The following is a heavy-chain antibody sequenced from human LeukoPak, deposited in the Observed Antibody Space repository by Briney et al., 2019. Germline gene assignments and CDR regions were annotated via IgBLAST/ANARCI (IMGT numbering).Heavy chain of an antibody. CDR3: AKDKGEGGMVPVGWFDP. Sequence: PGGSLRLSCAASGFTFSSYAMSRVRQAPGKGLEWVSAISGSGGSTYYADSVKGRFTISRDNSKNTLYLQMNSLRAEDTAVYYCAKDKGEGGMVPVGWFDPWGQGTLVTVSS. CDR2: ISGSGGST. D-gene: IGHD3-10*01. V-gene: IGHV3-23*01. CDR1: GFTFSSYA. J-gene: IGHJ5*02.